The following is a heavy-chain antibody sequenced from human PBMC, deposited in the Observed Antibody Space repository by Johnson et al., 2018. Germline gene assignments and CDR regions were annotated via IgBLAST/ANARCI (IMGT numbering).Heavy chain of an antibody. D-gene: IGHD3-22*01. CDR1: GGTFSSYA. J-gene: IGHJ3*02. CDR3: ARGPQDYYDSSSDAFDI. Sequence: VQLLESGAEVKKPGSSVKVSCKTSGGTFSSYAITWVRQAPGQGLEWMGGIIPIFGAANYAQKFQGRVTITADESTTPAYMELSSLRSDDTAVYYCARGPQDYYDSSSDAFDIWGQGTMVTVSS. V-gene: IGHV1-69*01. CDR2: IIPIFGAA.